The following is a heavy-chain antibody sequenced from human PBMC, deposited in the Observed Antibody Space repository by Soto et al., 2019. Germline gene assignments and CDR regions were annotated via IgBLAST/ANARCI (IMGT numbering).Heavy chain of an antibody. CDR1: GGTFSSYA. J-gene: IGHJ4*02. CDR3: ARDQGKTYYYDSSGYFDY. CDR2: IIPIFGTA. D-gene: IGHD3-22*01. Sequence: ASVKVSCKASGGTFSSYAISWVRQAPGQGLEWMGGIIPIFGTANYAQKFQGRVTITADESTSTAYMELSSLRSEDTAVYYCARDQGKTYYYDSSGYFDYWGQGTLVTVSS. V-gene: IGHV1-69*13.